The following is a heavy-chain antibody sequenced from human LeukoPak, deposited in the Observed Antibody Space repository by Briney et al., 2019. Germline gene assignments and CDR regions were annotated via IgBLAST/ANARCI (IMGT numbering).Heavy chain of an antibody. J-gene: IGHJ4*02. CDR1: GFTFSSNS. CDR3: SRSRGHLDY. Sequence: QPGRSLRLSCAASGFTFSSNSMNWVRQAPGKGLEWVSYISSSSSTIYYADSVMGRFTISRDNAKNSLYLQMNSLRDEDTAVYYCSRSRGHLDYWGQGTLVTVSS. CDR2: ISSSSSTI. V-gene: IGHV3-48*02.